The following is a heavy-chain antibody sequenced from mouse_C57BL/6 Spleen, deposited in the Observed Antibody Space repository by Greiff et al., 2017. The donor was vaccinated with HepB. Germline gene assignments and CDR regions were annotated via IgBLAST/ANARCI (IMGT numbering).Heavy chain of an antibody. Sequence: VQLQQPGAELVRPGSSVKLSCKASGYTFTSYWMHWVKQRPIQGLEWIGNIDPSDSETHYNQKFKDKATLTVDKSSSTAYMQLSSLTSEDSAVYYCAREGTYDYDDAWFAYWGQGTLVTVSA. CDR2: IDPSDSET. CDR3: AREGTYDYDDAWFAY. V-gene: IGHV1-52*01. D-gene: IGHD2-4*01. CDR1: GYTFTSYW. J-gene: IGHJ3*01.